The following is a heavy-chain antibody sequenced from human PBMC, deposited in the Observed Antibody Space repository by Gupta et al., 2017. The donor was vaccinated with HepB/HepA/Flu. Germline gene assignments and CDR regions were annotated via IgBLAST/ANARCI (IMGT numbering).Heavy chain of an antibody. CDR2: INHSGST. CDR1: GGSFSGYY. D-gene: IGHD6-13*01. CDR3: ARYSSSWTGGY. J-gene: IGHJ4*02. Sequence: VQLQQGGAGVLKPSETLSLTCAVYGGSFSGYYWSWIRQPPGKGLEWIGEINHSGSTNYNPSLKSRVTISVDTSKNQFSLKLSSVTAADTAVYYCARYSSSWTGGYWGQGTLVTVSS. V-gene: IGHV4-34*01.